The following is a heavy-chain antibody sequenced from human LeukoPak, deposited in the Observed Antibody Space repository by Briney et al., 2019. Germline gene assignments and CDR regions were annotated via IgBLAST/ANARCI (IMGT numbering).Heavy chain of an antibody. CDR3: ARQRADLTWFGFFDP. Sequence: SETLSLTCTVSGGSISSYYWSWIRQPPGKGLEWIGYIYYSGSTNYNPSLKSRVTISVDTSKNQFSLKLSSVTAADTAVYYCARQRADLTWFGFFDPWGQGTLVTVSS. CDR1: GGSISSYY. D-gene: IGHD3-10*01. J-gene: IGHJ5*02. CDR2: IYYSGST. V-gene: IGHV4-59*08.